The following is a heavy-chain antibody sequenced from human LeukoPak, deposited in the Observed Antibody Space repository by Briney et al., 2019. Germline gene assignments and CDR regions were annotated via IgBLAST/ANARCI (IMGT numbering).Heavy chain of an antibody. CDR2: ISNSDGTT. D-gene: IGHD1-14*01. CDR1: GFTVSSNS. CDR3: AKATGYLL. Sequence: GGSLRLSCTVSGFTVSSNSMSWVRQAPGKGLEWVSTISNSDGTTYYADSVKGRFTISRDDSENTLSLQMNSLRAEDTAVYYCAKATGYLLWGQGTLVTVSS. J-gene: IGHJ4*02. V-gene: IGHV3-23*01.